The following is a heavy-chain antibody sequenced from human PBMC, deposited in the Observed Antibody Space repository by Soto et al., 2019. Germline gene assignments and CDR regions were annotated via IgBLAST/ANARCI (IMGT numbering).Heavy chain of an antibody. CDR3: AKDLPVGVVVTAPLDY. Sequence: GGSLRLSCAASGFTFSSYAMSWVRQAPGKGLEWVSAISGSGGSTYYADSGKGRFTISRDNSKNTLYLQMNSLRAEDTAVYYCAKDLPVGVVVTAPLDYWGQGTLVTVSS. CDR1: GFTFSSYA. V-gene: IGHV3-23*01. D-gene: IGHD2-21*02. CDR2: ISGSGGST. J-gene: IGHJ4*02.